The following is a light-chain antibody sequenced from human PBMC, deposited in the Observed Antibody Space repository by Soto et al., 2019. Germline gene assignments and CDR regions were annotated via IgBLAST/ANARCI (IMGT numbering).Light chain of an antibody. J-gene: IGKJ5*01. CDR2: SAS. CDR3: QQYGRLLPTT. V-gene: IGKV3-20*01. CDR1: QSVSSSY. Sequence: IVCTQPSGPLYLSQGERDTPPWRGSQSVSSSYLTWYQQKPGQTPRILIYSASSRATGIPDRFSGSGSGTLFTLTISRLEHEDFAVYYCQQYGRLLPTTFGQGTRLDIK.